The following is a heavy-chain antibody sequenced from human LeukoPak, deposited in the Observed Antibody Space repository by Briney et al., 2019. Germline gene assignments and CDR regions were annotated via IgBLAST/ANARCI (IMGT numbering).Heavy chain of an antibody. CDR2: IIPIFGTA. D-gene: IGHD3-22*01. J-gene: IGHJ3*02. Sequence: GASVKVSCKASGGTFSSYAISWVRQAPGQGLEWMGGIIPIFGTANYAQKFQGRVTITRDTSASTAYMELSSLRSEDTAVYYCARGGYYYDSSGYYLRNPGGAFDIWGQGTMVTVSS. CDR1: GGTFSSYA. CDR3: ARGGYYYDSSGYYLRNPGGAFDI. V-gene: IGHV1-69*05.